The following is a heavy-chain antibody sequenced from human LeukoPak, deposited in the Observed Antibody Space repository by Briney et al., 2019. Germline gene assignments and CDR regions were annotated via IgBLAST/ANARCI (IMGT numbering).Heavy chain of an antibody. Sequence: ASVKVSCKASGYTFTSYGISWVRQAPGQGLEWMGWISAYNGNTNYAQKLQGRVTMTTDTSTSTAYMELRSLRSDDTAVYYCARANLYDSSGYYSDYWGQGTLVTVSS. J-gene: IGHJ4*02. CDR1: GYTFTSYG. CDR3: ARANLYDSSGYYSDY. V-gene: IGHV1-18*01. D-gene: IGHD3-22*01. CDR2: ISAYNGNT.